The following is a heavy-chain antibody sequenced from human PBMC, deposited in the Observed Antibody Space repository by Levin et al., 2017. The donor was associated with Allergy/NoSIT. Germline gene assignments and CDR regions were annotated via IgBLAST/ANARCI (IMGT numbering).Heavy chain of an antibody. Sequence: SEILSLTCAISGDSVSSNTAAWNWIRQSPSRGLEWLGRTYFRSKWINEYAESVKSRISVNPDTSKNQFSLHLNSVTPDDTAVYYCTRDPGRGYGMDVWGQGTTVTVSS. CDR2: TYFRSKWIN. V-gene: IGHV6-1*01. CDR1: GDSVSSNTAA. CDR3: TRDPGRGYGMDV. J-gene: IGHJ6*02.